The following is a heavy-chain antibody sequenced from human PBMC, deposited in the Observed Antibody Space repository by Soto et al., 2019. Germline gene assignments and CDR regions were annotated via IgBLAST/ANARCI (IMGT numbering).Heavy chain of an antibody. CDR3: ARESSAVVITLDYGMDV. D-gene: IGHD3-22*01. V-gene: IGHV3-48*03. CDR1: GFTFSSYE. CDR2: ISSSGSTI. Sequence: GGSLRLSCAASGFTFSSYEMNWVRQAPGKGLEWVSYISSSGSTIYYADSVKGRFTISRDNAKNSLYLQMNSLRAEDTAVYYCARESSAVVITLDYGMDVWGQGTTVTVSS. J-gene: IGHJ6*02.